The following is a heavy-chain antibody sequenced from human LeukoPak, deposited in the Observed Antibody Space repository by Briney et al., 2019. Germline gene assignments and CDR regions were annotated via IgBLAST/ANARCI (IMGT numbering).Heavy chain of an antibody. CDR3: ARVAGVYAIVAP. CDR2: ISYDGSNK. CDR1: GFTFSSYG. Sequence: SGGSLRLSCAASGFTFSSYGMHWVRQAPGKGLGWVAVISYDGSNKYYADSVKGRFTISRDNSKNTLYLQMNSLRAEDTAVYYCARVAGVYAIVAPWGQGTLVTVSS. J-gene: IGHJ5*02. V-gene: IGHV3-30*03. D-gene: IGHD2-8*01.